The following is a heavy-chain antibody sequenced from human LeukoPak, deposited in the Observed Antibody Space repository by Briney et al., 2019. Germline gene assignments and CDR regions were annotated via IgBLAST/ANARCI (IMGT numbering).Heavy chain of an antibody. CDR2: ISTYSGYT. V-gene: IGHV1-18*01. Sequence: ASVKVSCKASGYTFTSYGISWVRQAPGQGLEWMGWISTYSGYTNFAQNFQGRVTMTTDTSTSTAYMELRSLRSDDTAVYYCARANGDYPDWGQGTLVTVSS. CDR3: ARANGDYPD. CDR1: GYTFTSYG. D-gene: IGHD4-17*01. J-gene: IGHJ4*02.